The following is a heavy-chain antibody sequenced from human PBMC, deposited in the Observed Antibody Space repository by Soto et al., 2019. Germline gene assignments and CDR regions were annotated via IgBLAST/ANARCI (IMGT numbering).Heavy chain of an antibody. D-gene: IGHD3-3*01. J-gene: IGHJ5*02. V-gene: IGHV4-39*01. CDR1: GGSISSSSYY. CDR3: ATRITIFGVVIPPTNNWFDP. CDR2: IYYSGST. Sequence: PSETLSLTCTVSGGSISSSSYYWGWIRQPPGKGLEWIGSIYYSGSTYYNPSLKSRVTISVDTSKNQFSLKLSSVTAADTAVYYCATRITIFGVVIPPTNNWFDPWGQGTLVTVSS.